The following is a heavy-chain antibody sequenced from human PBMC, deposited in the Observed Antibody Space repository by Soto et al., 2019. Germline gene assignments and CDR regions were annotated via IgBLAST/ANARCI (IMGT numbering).Heavy chain of an antibody. V-gene: IGHV4-59*01. CDR3: ARLGGYYYMDV. CDR1: GGSISSYY. CDR2: IYYSGST. Sequence: SETLSLTCTVSGGSISSYYWRWIRQPPGKGLECIGYIYYSGSTNYNPSLKSRVTISLDTSKNHFSLKLSSVTPADTAVYYCARLGGYYYMDVWGKGTTVTVSS. D-gene: IGHD3-10*01. J-gene: IGHJ6*03.